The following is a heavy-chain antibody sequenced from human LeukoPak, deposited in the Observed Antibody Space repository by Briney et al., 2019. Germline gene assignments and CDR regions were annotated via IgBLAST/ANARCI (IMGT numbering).Heavy chain of an antibody. CDR2: IYSGGST. D-gene: IGHD3-22*01. V-gene: IGHV3-53*01. J-gene: IGHJ4*02. CDR3: ARGLYYFDTSGYLYY. Sequence: GGSLTLSCAASGFTVSRNYMRWVRQAPGKGLEGGSVIYSGGSTYYADSVKGRFTISRDNSKNTLYLQMNSLRAEDTAVYYCARGLYYFDTSGYLYYWGQGTLVTVSS. CDR1: GFTVSRNY.